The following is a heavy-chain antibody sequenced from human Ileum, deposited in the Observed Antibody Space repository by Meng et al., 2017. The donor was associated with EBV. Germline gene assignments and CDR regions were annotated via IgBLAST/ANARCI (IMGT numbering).Heavy chain of an antibody. CDR2: INTKTGDP. CDR1: GYSFNKFA. D-gene: IGHD2-15*01. CDR3: VRDGRSINLLDY. V-gene: IGHV7-4-1*02. J-gene: IGHJ4*02. Sequence: VQLVQCGSELKKPGASVKVSCKASGYSFNKFAINWVRQAPGQGLEWVGWINTKTGDPRYAQGFTGRFVFSLDTSVSTAYLQISSLKPEDTAVYYCVRDGRSINLLDYWGQGTLVTVSS.